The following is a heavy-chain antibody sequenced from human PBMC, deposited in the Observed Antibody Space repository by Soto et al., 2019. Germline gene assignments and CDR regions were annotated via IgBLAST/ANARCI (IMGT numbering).Heavy chain of an antibody. D-gene: IGHD1-20*01. Sequence: QVQLQESGPGLVKPSGTLSLTCAVSGGSISSSHWWTWVRQSPGKGLEYIGEISHSGTSNSNPSLKSRVTLSVDRSKNHFSLTLSSVSAADTAVYCCARVVLSITRGAFDAWGPCTPVIVSS. CDR1: GGSISSSHW. J-gene: IGHJ3*01. CDR3: ARVVLSITRGAFDA. V-gene: IGHV4-4*01. CDR2: ISHSGTS.